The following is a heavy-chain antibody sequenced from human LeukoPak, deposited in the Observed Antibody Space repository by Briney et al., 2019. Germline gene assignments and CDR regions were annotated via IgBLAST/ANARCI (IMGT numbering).Heavy chain of an antibody. Sequence: ASVKASCKASGYTFTGYYMHWVRQAPGQGLEWMGWINPNSGGTNYARKFQGRVTMTRDTSISTAYMELSRLRSDDTAVYYCARICSSTSCVGYWGRGTLVTVSS. D-gene: IGHD2-2*01. CDR1: GYTFTGYY. CDR3: ARICSSTSCVGY. J-gene: IGHJ4*02. CDR2: INPNSGGT. V-gene: IGHV1-2*02.